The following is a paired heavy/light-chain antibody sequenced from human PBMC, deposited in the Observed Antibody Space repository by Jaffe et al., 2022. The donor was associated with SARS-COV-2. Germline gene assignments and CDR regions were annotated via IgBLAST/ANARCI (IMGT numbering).Light chain of an antibody. CDR1: SSNIGSHT. V-gene: IGLV1-44*01. CDR2: SND. J-gene: IGLJ1*01. CDR3: AAWDDSLNGSYV. Sequence: QSVLTQPPSASGTPGQRVTISCSGSSSNIGSHTVNWYQQLPGAAPKLLIYSNDHRPSGVPDRFSGSKSGTSASLVISGLQSGDEADYYCAAWDDSLNGSYVFGAGTKVTVL.
Heavy chain of an antibody. CDR1: GGSFSGYS. J-gene: IGHJ4*02. Sequence: QVQLQQWGAGLLKPSETLSLTCAVYGGSFSGYSWTWIRQPPGKGLEWIGDVNHSGSTSYNPSLKSRVTMSVDKSKNQFALRLTSLTAADTAVYYCARQLYCIGNDCYYLDYWGQGTLVTVSS. CDR2: VNHSGST. V-gene: IGHV4-34*01. CDR3: ARQLYCIGNDCYYLDY. D-gene: IGHD2-21*02.